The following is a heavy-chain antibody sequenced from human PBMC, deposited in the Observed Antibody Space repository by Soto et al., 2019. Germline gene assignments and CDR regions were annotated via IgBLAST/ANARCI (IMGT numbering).Heavy chain of an antibody. Sequence: QVQLVQSGAEVKKPGASVKVSCKASGYTFTSYGISWVRQAPGQGLEWMGWISAYNGNTNYAQKLQGRVTMTTDTSTSTAYMELRSLRSGDTAVYYCARSRGFRCSGGSCYPYYGMDVWGQGTTVTVSS. CDR3: ARSRGFRCSGGSCYPYYGMDV. D-gene: IGHD2-15*01. V-gene: IGHV1-18*01. J-gene: IGHJ6*02. CDR1: GYTFTSYG. CDR2: ISAYNGNT.